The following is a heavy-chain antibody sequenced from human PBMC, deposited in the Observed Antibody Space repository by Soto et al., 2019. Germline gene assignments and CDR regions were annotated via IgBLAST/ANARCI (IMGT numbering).Heavy chain of an antibody. Sequence: ESGGGLVQPGGSLRLSCVASGFTFSDVYFHWVRQAPGKGLEWVGLSRNKGDDYTTEYAASVKGRFTVSRDDSENSLYLQMNSLTTEDTAVYYCSTTITRPTQNWGQGTLVTVSS. CDR2: SRNKGDDYTT. CDR3: STTITRPTQN. CDR1: GFTFSDVY. J-gene: IGHJ4*02. V-gene: IGHV3-72*01.